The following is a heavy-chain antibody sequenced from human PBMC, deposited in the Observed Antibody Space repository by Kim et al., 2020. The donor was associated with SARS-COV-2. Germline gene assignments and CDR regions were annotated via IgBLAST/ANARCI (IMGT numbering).Heavy chain of an antibody. CDR3: ARAGRYGSGSSRLSV. V-gene: IGHV4-34*01. Sequence: SETLSLTCAVYGGSFSGYYWSWIRQPPGKGLEWIGEINHSGSTNYNPSLKSRVTISVDTSKNQFSLKLSSVTAADTAVYYCARAGRYGSGSSRLSVWGQGTLVTVSS. J-gene: IGHJ4*02. D-gene: IGHD3-10*01. CDR1: GGSFSGYY. CDR2: INHSGST.